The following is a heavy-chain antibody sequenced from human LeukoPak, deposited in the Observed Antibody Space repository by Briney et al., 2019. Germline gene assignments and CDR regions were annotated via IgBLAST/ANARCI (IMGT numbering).Heavy chain of an antibody. D-gene: IGHD1-1*01. CDR3: ARDSPGYLAYDS. Sequence: GRSLRLSCAASGFTFSSYGMHWVRQAPGKGLEWGAVISYDGSNKYYADSVKGRFTLSRDNSKNTLYLQMTSLRAEDTAVYYCARDSPGYLAYDSWGQGTLVTVSS. J-gene: IGHJ4*02. V-gene: IGHV3-30*03. CDR2: ISYDGSNK. CDR1: GFTFSSYG.